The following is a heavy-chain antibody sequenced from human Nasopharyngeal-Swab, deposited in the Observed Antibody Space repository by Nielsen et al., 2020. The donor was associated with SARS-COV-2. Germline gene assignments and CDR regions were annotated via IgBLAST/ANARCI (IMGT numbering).Heavy chain of an antibody. J-gene: IGHJ6*02. CDR3: ARFCSPSDRCQALNYYYGMDV. V-gene: IGHV3-74*01. Sequence: GGSLRLSCAASGFIFSSYGIHWVRPAPGKGLLWISRINTDGSSTSYADSVKGRFTISRDNAKNALYLQMNSLRAEDTAVYYCARFCSPSDRCQALNYYYGMDVWGQGTTVTVSS. CDR2: INTDGSST. D-gene: IGHD3-16*02. CDR1: GFIFSSYG.